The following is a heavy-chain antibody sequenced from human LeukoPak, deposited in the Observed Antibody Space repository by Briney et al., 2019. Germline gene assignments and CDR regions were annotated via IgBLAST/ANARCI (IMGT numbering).Heavy chain of an antibody. D-gene: IGHD3-22*01. V-gene: IGHV7-4-1*02. CDR1: GYTFTSYA. CDR2: INTNTGNP. CDR3: ARGVPAAVTYYYDSSALLSDY. Sequence: ASVKVSCKASGYTFTSYAMNWVRQAPGQGLEWMGWINTNTGNPTYAQGFTGRIVFSLDTSVSTAYLQISSLKAEDTAVYYCARGVPAAVTYYYDSSALLSDYWGQGTLVTVSS. J-gene: IGHJ4*02.